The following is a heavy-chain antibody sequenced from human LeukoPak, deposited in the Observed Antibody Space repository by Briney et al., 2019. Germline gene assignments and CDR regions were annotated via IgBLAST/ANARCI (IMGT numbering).Heavy chain of an antibody. CDR1: GGSISSGGYY. V-gene: IGHV4-31*03. CDR2: IYYSGST. D-gene: IGHD6-6*01. CDR3: ARVEPTSSSCYYYYYMDV. Sequence: SETLSLTCTVSGGSISSGGYYWSWIRQHPGKGLEWIGYIYYSGSTYYNPSLKSRVTISVDTSKNQFSLKLSSVTAADTAVYYCARVEPTSSSCYYYYYMDVWGKGTTVTVSS. J-gene: IGHJ6*03.